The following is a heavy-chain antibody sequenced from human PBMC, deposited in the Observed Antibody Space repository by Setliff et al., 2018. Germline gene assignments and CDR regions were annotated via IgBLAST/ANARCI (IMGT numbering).Heavy chain of an antibody. CDR2: INAGNGNI. J-gene: IGHJ4*02. Sequence: ASVKVSCKASGDTSTTYALHWVRQAPGQGLEWMGWINAGNGNIRYSQNFQGRVTITRDTSASTAYMELSSLTSEDTAIYYCARGDVYSGSYYHFDYWGQGTLVTVSS. CDR3: ARGDVYSGSYYHFDY. CDR1: GDTSTTYA. D-gene: IGHD1-26*01. V-gene: IGHV1-3*01.